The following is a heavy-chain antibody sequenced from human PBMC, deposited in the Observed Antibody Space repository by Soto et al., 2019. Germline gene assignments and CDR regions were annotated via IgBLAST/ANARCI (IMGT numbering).Heavy chain of an antibody. D-gene: IGHD3-16*02. V-gene: IGHV4-39*01. CDR3: ATSYDYVWGSYRPSRDY. CDR2: IYYSGST. CDR1: GGSISSSSYY. Sequence: SETLSLTCTVSGGSISSSSYYWGWIRQPPGKGLEWIGSIYYSGSTYYNPSLKSRVTISVDTSKNQFSLKLSSVTAADTAVYYCATSYDYVWGSYRPSRDYWGQGTLVTVSS. J-gene: IGHJ4*02.